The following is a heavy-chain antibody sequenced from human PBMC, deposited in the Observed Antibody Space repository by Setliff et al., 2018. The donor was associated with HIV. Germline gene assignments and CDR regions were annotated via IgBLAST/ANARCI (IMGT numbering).Heavy chain of an antibody. Sequence: GASVKVSCKASGYTFITYGISWVRQAPGQGLEWMGWISAYNGNTDYAQNLQDRVTMTTDTSTSTAYMELRSLRSDDTAVYYWARVPWDYGDNPIDFWGQGTLVTVSS. CDR2: ISAYNGNT. V-gene: IGHV1-18*01. CDR3: ARVPWDYGDNPIDF. CDR1: GYTFITYG. D-gene: IGHD4-17*01. J-gene: IGHJ4*02.